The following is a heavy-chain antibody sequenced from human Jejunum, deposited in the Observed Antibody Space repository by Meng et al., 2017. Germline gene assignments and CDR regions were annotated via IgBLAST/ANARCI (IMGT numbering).Heavy chain of an antibody. CDR1: GYIFNNYG. CDR3: ARDLPGGTKGTWLDL. V-gene: IGHV1-18*01. Sequence: VACGAELKKPGPTFRVSFKASGYIFNNYGVSWVRQAPGQGPEWMGWISAYNGNTNYAQNFQGRFTMTTDTSTSTAYMELRSLRSDDTAVYYCARDLPGGTKGTWLDLWGQGTLVTVSS. J-gene: IGHJ5*02. CDR2: ISAYNGNT. D-gene: IGHD1-14*01.